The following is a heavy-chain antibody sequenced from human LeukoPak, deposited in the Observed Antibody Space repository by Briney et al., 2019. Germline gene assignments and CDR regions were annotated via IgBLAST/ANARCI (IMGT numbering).Heavy chain of an antibody. CDR1: GYTFTSYY. CDR2: INPSGGST. J-gene: IGHJ4*02. Sequence: ASVKVSCKASGYTFTSYYMHWVRQAPGQGLEWMGIINPSGGSTSYAQKFQGRVTMTRDMSTSTVYMELSSLRSEDTAVYYCARTVRSRMATPAFPDWGQGTLVTVSS. D-gene: IGHD5-24*01. CDR3: ARTVRSRMATPAFPD. V-gene: IGHV1-46*01.